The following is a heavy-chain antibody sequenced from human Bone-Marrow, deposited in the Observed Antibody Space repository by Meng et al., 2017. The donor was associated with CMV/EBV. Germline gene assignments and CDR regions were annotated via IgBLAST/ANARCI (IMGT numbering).Heavy chain of an antibody. CDR2: INSDGSST. CDR1: GFTFSSYW. V-gene: IGHV3-74*01. CDR3: ASEYGDSTTCYDY. J-gene: IGHJ4*02. D-gene: IGHD2/OR15-2a*01. Sequence: GGSLRLSCAASGFTFSSYWMHWVSQAPGKGLVWLARINSDGSSTTYADSVKGRFTISRDNAKNTLYLQIHSLRDEDTAVSCCASEYGDSTTCYDYWGQGTLVTVSS.